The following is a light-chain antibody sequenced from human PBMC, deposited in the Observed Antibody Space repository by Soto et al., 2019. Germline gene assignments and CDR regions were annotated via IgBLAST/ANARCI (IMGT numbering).Light chain of an antibody. CDR2: RTS. Sequence: IVMTHSQATLSVSPLDRAPLSVRASQSISSNLAWYQQKPGQAPRLLMFRTSSRATGFPARFSGSGSGTEFNLTISSLQSEDFGVYYCQQYSGWPITCGKGTRLEIK. J-gene: IGKJ5*01. V-gene: IGKV3-15*01. CDR1: QSISSN. CDR3: QQYSGWPIT.